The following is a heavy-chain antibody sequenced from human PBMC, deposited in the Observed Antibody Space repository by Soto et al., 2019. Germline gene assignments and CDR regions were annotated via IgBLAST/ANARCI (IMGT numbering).Heavy chain of an antibody. CDR2: IDQSGST. J-gene: IGHJ1*01. D-gene: IGHD3-22*01. CDR1: GGSISSGDYS. V-gene: IGHV4-30-2*01. CDR3: ARELID. Sequence: QLQLQESASGLVKPSQTLSLTCAVSGGSISSGDYSWSWIRQPPGKGLEWIGYIDQSGSTNYNPSLKSRVTISIDRSKNQFSLKLTSVTTADTAVYYCARELIDWGQGTLVTVSS.